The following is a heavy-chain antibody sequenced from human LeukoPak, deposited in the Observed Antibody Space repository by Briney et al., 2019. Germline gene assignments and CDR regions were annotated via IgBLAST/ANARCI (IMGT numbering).Heavy chain of an antibody. CDR2: IGTAGDT. D-gene: IGHD1-1*01. CDR3: ARVAKERVGGVYYFDY. J-gene: IGHJ4*02. Sequence: PGGSLRLSCAASGFTFSDYDMHWVRQATAKGLDWVSAIGTAGDTHYTGSVKGRFTISRENAKNSLYLQMNSLRAGDTAVYYCARVAKERVGGVYYFDYWGQGTLVTVSS. V-gene: IGHV3-13*01. CDR1: GFTFSDYD.